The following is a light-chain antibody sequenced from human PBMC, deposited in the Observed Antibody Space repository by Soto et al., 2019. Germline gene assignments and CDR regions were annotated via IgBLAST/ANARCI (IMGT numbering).Light chain of an antibody. CDR2: GAS. Sequence: EIVMTQSPATLSVSPGERATLSCRASQSVSSNLAWYQQKPGQAPRLLIYGASTRATGIPARFSGSGSGTEFTFTISSLQSEDFAVYYCQQYNSWWTFGQGTKVEIK. CDR1: QSVSSN. J-gene: IGKJ1*01. V-gene: IGKV3-15*01. CDR3: QQYNSWWT.